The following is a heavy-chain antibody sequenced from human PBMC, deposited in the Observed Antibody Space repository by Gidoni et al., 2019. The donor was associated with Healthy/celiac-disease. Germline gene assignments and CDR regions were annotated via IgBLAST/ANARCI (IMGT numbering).Heavy chain of an antibody. CDR3: FGSSWSLSYWYFDL. CDR2: ISGSGGST. CDR1: GFTFSSYA. Sequence: EVQLLESGGGLVQPGGSLRLSCAASGFTFSSYAMSWVRQAPGKGLEWVSAISGSGGSTYYADSVKGRFTISRDNSKNTLYLQMNSLRAEDTAVYYCFGSSWSLSYWYFDLWGRGTLVTVSS. J-gene: IGHJ2*01. D-gene: IGHD6-13*01. V-gene: IGHV3-23*01.